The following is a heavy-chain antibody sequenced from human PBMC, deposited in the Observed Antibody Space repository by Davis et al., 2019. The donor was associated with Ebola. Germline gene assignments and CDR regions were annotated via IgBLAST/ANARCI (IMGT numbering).Heavy chain of an antibody. Sequence: GESLKIPCAASGFTCSNYAMSWVRQAPGRGLEWVSGIAGSGDSTTYADSAKGRFTISRHNSKNTVFLQVNSLRAEDTAVYFCAKGLTARSAHMMEWGQGTLVTISS. CDR2: IAGSGDST. CDR1: GFTCSNYA. CDR3: AKGLTARSAHMME. D-gene: IGHD6-6*01. V-gene: IGHV3-23*01. J-gene: IGHJ4*02.